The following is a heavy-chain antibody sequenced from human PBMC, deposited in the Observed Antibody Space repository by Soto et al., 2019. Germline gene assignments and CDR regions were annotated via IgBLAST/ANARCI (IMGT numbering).Heavy chain of an antibody. CDR1: GYSFISYG. D-gene: IGHD4-17*01. J-gene: IGHJ4*02. CDR2: IRAYNGNT. CDR3: ARNGVSREDNCDY. V-gene: IGHV1-18*01. Sequence: QVQLVQSGAEVKQPGASVKVSCKASGYSFISYGISWVRQAPGQGLEWMGWIRAYNGNTNDAQKLQGRVTMTTDTCPNTAYMELTRMRSDDKAVNYCARNGVSREDNCDYWGQGTLVTVSS.